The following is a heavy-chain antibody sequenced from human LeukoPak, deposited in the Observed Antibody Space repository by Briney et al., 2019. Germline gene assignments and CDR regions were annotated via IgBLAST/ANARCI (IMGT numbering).Heavy chain of an antibody. CDR2: INHSGST. CDR3: AILDNVWSGDYSFGF. D-gene: IGHD3-3*01. Sequence: SETLSLTCTASGGSFSGYYWNWIRQPPGKGLEWFGEINHSGSTSDHPSLKSRVTISVDTSKNQFSLKLSSVTAADTAVYYCAILDNVWSGDYSFGFWGRGNLVIVSS. CDR1: GGSFSGYY. J-gene: IGHJ4*02. V-gene: IGHV4-34*01.